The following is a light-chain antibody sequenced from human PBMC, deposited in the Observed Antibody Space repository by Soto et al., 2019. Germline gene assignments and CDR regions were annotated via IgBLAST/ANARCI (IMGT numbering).Light chain of an antibody. CDR2: DAS. CDR1: QSISSW. J-gene: IGKJ1*01. Sequence: DIQMTQSPSTLSASVGDRVTITCRPSQSISSWLAWYQQKPGKAPKLLIYDASSLESGVPSRFSGSGSGTEFTLTISSLQPDDFATYYCRQYNSYSWTFGQGTKV. V-gene: IGKV1-5*01. CDR3: RQYNSYSWT.